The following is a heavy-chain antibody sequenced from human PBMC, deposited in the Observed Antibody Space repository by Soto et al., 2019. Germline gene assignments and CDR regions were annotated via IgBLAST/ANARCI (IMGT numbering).Heavy chain of an antibody. Sequence: ASVKASCKASGYTFTSYGISWVRQAPGQGLEWMGWISAYNGNTNYAQKLQGRVTMTTDTSTSTAYMELRSLRSDDTAVYYCARVEGGSYYDFSFDYWGQGTLVTVSS. D-gene: IGHD1-26*01. CDR2: ISAYNGNT. CDR3: ARVEGGSYYDFSFDY. J-gene: IGHJ4*02. V-gene: IGHV1-18*01. CDR1: GYTFTSYG.